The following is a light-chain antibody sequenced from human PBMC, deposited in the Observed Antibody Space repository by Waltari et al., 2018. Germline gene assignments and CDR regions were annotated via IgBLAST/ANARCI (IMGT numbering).Light chain of an antibody. V-gene: IGKV3-20*01. Sequence: EIVLTQSPGTLSLSPGERVTLSCRASQSVSRALAWYQQKPGQAPRLLMYGASSRATGISDRFSGSGSGTDFSLTISRLDPEDFAVHYCQHYVRLPATFGQGTKVEIK. CDR1: QSVSRA. J-gene: IGKJ1*01. CDR2: GAS. CDR3: QHYVRLPAT.